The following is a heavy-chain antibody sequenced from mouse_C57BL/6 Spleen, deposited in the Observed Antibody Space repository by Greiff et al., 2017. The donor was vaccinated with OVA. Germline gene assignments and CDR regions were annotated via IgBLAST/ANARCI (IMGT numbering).Heavy chain of an antibody. J-gene: IGHJ2*01. V-gene: IGHV3-6*01. CDR3: AREAGDY. Sequence: VQLKESGPGLVKPSQSLSLTCSVTGYSITSGYYWNWIRQFPGNKLEWMGYISYDGSNNYNPSLKNRISITRDTSKNQFFLKLNSVTTEDTATXYCAREAGDYWGQGTTLTVSS. CDR2: ISYDGSN. CDR1: GYSITSGYY. D-gene: IGHD3-3*01.